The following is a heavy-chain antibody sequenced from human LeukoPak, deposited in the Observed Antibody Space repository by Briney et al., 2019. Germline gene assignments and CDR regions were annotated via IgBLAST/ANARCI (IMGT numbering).Heavy chain of an antibody. V-gene: IGHV5-51*01. J-gene: IGHJ5*02. CDR3: AIMGWLAHNWFDP. Sequence: GESLKISCKGSGYSFTSYWIGWVRQMPGRGLEWMGIIYPGDSDTRYSPSFQGQVTISADKSISTAYLQWSSLKASDTAMYYCAIMGWLAHNWFDPWGQGTLVTVSS. D-gene: IGHD6-19*01. CDR1: GYSFTSYW. CDR2: IYPGDSDT.